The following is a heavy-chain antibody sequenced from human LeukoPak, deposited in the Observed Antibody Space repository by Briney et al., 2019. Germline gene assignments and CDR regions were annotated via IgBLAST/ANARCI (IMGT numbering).Heavy chain of an antibody. V-gene: IGHV4-59*11. CDR1: GGSISSHY. J-gene: IGHJ4*02. CDR3: ARTNSGSYYNPYFDY. CDR2: IYYSGST. Sequence: SETLSLTCTVSGGSISSHYWSWIRQPPGKGLEWIGYIYYSGSTNYNPSLKSRVTISVDTSKNQFSLKLSSVTAADTAVYYCARTNSGSYYNPYFDYWGQGTLVTVSS. D-gene: IGHD1-26*01.